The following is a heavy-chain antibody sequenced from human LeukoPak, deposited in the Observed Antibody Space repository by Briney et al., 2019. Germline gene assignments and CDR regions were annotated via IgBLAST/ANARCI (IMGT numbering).Heavy chain of an antibody. CDR1: GDSFRGYY. Sequence: PSETLSLTCDVSGDSFRGYYWTWVRQSPGKGLEWIGHISYSGDTNYSPPLTSRVSISIDTSKNQFSLKLTSVTAADTAVYYCARGEYTLLRGGIDVWGQGTTVTVSS. CDR3: ARGEYTLLRGGIDV. V-gene: IGHV4-34*01. J-gene: IGHJ6*02. D-gene: IGHD6-6*01. CDR2: ISYSGDT.